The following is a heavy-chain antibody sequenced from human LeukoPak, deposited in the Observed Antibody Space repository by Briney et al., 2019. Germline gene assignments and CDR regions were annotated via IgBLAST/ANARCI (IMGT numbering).Heavy chain of an antibody. CDR3: ARMIVATLYYFDY. CDR2: ISSSSSYI. V-gene: IGHV3-21*01. D-gene: IGHD5-12*01. J-gene: IGHJ4*02. Sequence: GGSLRLSCAASGFIFSSYSMNWVRQAPGKGLEWVSSISSSSSYIYYADSVKGRFTISRDNAKNSLYLQMNSLRAEDTAVYYCARMIVATLYYFDYWGQGTLVTVSS. CDR1: GFIFSSYS.